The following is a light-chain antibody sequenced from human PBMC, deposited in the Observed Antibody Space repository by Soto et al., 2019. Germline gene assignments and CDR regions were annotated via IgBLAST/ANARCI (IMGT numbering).Light chain of an antibody. CDR2: GAS. Sequence: EIVMTQSPATLSVSTGERATLSCRASQSVSSNLTWYQQKPGQAPTLLIYGASTRATGVPARFSGSGSGTDFTLTFSSLQSEDFAIYYCQQRNNWPPSFGKGTKVEIK. J-gene: IGKJ1*01. CDR1: QSVSSN. CDR3: QQRNNWPPS. V-gene: IGKV3-15*01.